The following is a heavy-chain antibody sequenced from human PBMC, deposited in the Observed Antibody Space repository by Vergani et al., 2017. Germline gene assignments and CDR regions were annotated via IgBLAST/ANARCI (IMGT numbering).Heavy chain of an antibody. J-gene: IGHJ6*03. CDR2: MNPNSGNT. V-gene: IGHV1-8*01. CDR3: PRGSGSSWSLPFGYYYYYMDV. Sequence: QVQLVQSGAEVKTPGASVKVSCKASGYTFTSYDINWVRQATGQGLEWMGWMNPNSGNTGYAQKLQGRVTMTRNTSISTAYMELSSLRSEDTAVYYCPRGSGSSWSLPFGYYYYYMDVWGKGTTVTVSS. D-gene: IGHD6-13*01. CDR1: GYTFTSYD.